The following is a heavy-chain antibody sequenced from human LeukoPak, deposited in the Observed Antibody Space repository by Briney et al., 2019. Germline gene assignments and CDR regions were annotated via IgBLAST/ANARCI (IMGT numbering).Heavy chain of an antibody. CDR1: GGSISSFY. CDR3: ARHDNEKSGYEIDY. CDR2: IYYSGST. D-gene: IGHD5-12*01. Sequence: KPSETLSLTCTVSGGSISSFYWSWIRQPPGKGLEWIGYIYYSGSTNYNPSLKSRVTISVDTSKNQFSLKLSSVTAADTAVYYCARHDNEKSGYEIDYWGQGTLVTVSS. V-gene: IGHV4-59*08. J-gene: IGHJ4*02.